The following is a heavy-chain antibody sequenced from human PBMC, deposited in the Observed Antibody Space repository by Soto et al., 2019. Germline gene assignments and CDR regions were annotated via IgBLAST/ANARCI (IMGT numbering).Heavy chain of an antibody. V-gene: IGHV3-30-3*01. CDR3: ARGAIAVAGLGYYGMDV. D-gene: IGHD6-19*01. CDR1: GFTFSNYA. J-gene: IGHJ6*02. Sequence: GGSLRLSCAASGFTFSNYAIHWVRQAPGKGLEWVAVISYDGNNKYYADSVKGPFTISRDNSKNTLYLQMNSLRAEDTAVYYCARGAIAVAGLGYYGMDVWGQGTTVTVSS. CDR2: ISYDGNNK.